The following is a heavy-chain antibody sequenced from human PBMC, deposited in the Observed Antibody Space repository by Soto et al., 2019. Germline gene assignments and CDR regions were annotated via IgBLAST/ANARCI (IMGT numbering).Heavy chain of an antibody. CDR3: ARYRSGWYDF. J-gene: IGHJ5*01. CDR2: IRPHNGDT. Sequence: QVQLVQSAAEVGKPGASVKVSCKASGYPFTTIRLSWVRQAPGQGLEWMGWIRPHNGDTQYAQKFQGRVTMTADTSTTTAYMEVMSLRPDDTAVFYGARYRSGWYDFWGQGTLVTVSS. CDR1: GYPFTTIR. V-gene: IGHV1-18*01. D-gene: IGHD6-19*01.